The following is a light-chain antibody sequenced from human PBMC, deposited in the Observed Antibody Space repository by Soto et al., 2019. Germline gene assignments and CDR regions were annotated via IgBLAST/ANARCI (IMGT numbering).Light chain of an antibody. Sequence: DIQLTQSPSSLSASVGDRVTITCRASQSISNSLNWYQQKPGKAPNLLIYGTSDLQSGVPSRFSGSGSGTEFTLTISSLQRDDFATYYCQQSHSSSWTFGQGTKVVIK. V-gene: IGKV1-39*01. CDR2: GTS. CDR1: QSISNS. CDR3: QQSHSSSWT. J-gene: IGKJ1*01.